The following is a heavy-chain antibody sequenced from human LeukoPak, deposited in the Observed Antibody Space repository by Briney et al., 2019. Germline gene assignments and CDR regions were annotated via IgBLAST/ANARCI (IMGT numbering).Heavy chain of an antibody. CDR2: IVVGSGNT. D-gene: IGHD3-22*01. CDR3: AAGGGDYYDSSGSLGY. V-gene: IGHV1-58*02. J-gene: IGHJ4*02. Sequence: ASVKVSCKASGFTFTSSAMQWVRQARGQRLEWIGWIVVGSGNTNYARKFQERVTITRDMSTSTAYMELSSLRSEDTAVYYCAAGGGDYYDSSGSLGYWGQGTLVTVSS. CDR1: GFTFTSSA.